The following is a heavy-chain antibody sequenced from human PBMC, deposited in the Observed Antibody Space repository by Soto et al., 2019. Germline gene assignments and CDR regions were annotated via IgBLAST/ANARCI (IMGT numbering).Heavy chain of an antibody. J-gene: IGHJ5*02. CDR3: AHRGPWKQQLVGYWFDP. V-gene: IGHV2-5*02. CDR2: IYWDDDK. D-gene: IGHD6-13*01. CDR1: GFSLSTSGVG. Sequence: ESGPTLVNPTQTLTLTCTFSGFSLSTSGVGVGWIRQPPGKALEWLALIYWDDDKRYSPSLKSRLTITKDTSKNQVVLTMTNMDPVDTATYYCAHRGPWKQQLVGYWFDPWGQGTLVTVSS.